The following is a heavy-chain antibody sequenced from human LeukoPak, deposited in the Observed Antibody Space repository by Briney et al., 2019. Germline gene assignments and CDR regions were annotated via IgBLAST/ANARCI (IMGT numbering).Heavy chain of an antibody. J-gene: IGHJ4*02. CDR3: ARQTAMGRSGDY. CDR2: IDPSDSET. V-gene: IGHV5-51*01. CDR1: GYSFTSYW. D-gene: IGHD5-18*01. Sequence: GESLKISCKASGYSFTSYWTGWVRQMPGKGLEWMGIIDPSDSETRYTPSFQGQVTISADKSLSTAYLQWNSLKASDTAMYYCARQTAMGRSGDYWGQGTLLTVSS.